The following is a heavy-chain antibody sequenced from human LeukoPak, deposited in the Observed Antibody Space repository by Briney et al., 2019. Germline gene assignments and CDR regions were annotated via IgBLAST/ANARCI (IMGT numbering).Heavy chain of an antibody. CDR3: ARGGGYSGSYYYYYYYMDV. CDR2: INPNSGGT. CDR1: GYTFTGYY. J-gene: IGHJ6*03. V-gene: IGHV1-2*02. D-gene: IGHD1-26*01. Sequence: GASVKVSCKASGYTFTGYYMHWVRQAPGQGLEWMGWINPNSGGTNYAQKFQGRVTMTRDTSISTAYMELSRLRSDDTAVYYCARGGGYSGSYYYYYYYMDVWGKGTTVTISS.